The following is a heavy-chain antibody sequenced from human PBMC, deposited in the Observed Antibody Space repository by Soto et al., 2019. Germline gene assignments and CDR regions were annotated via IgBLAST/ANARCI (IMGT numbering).Heavy chain of an antibody. J-gene: IGHJ5*02. CDR3: ARDKGYYDSSGYYPTRWFDP. V-gene: IGHV4-4*02. D-gene: IGHD3-22*01. CDR2: IYHSGST. CDR1: GGSISSSNW. Sequence: SETLSLTCAVSGGSISSSNWWSWVRQPPGKGLEWIGEIYHSGSTNYNPSLKSRVTISVDKSKNQFSLKLSSVTAADTAVYYCARDKGYYDSSGYYPTRWFDPWGQGTLVTAPQ.